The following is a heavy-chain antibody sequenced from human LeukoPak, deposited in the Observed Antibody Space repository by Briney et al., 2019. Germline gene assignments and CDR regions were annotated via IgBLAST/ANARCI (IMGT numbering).Heavy chain of an antibody. J-gene: IGHJ4*02. CDR3: AREGPTVTTPDFDY. D-gene: IGHD4-17*01. CDR1: GFTFSSYW. V-gene: IGHV3-7*01. Sequence: GGSLRLSCAASGFTFSSYWMTWVRQAPGKGLEWVANIKQDGSEKYYADSVKGRFTISRDNSKNTLYLQMNSLRAEDTAVYYCAREGPTVTTPDFDYWGQGTLVTVSS. CDR2: IKQDGSEK.